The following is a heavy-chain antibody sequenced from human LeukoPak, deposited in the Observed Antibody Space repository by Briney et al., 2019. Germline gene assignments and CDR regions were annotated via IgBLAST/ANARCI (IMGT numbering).Heavy chain of an antibody. J-gene: IGHJ5*02. D-gene: IGHD3-9*01. CDR2: INHSGST. CDR3: ARGDGYDIFNWFDP. V-gene: IGHV4-34*01. CDR1: GGPFSGYS. Sequence: KPSETLSLTCAVYGGPFSGYSWTWIRQPPGKGLEWIGEINHSGSTNYNPSLKSRVTISLDTPKTQFSLKVSSVTAADAAVYYCARGDGYDIFNWFDPWGQGTLVTVSS.